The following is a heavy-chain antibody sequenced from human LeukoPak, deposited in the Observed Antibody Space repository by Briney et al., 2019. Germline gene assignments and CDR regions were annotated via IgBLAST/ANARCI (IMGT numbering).Heavy chain of an antibody. CDR1: GYSISSGYY. CDR3: AREYYDFWSGHTPNFDY. V-gene: IGHV4-38-2*02. J-gene: IGHJ4*02. D-gene: IGHD3-3*01. Sequence: SETLSLTCTVSGYSISSGYYWGWIRQPPGKGLEWIGSIYHSGSTYYNPSLKSRVTISVDTSKNQFSLKLSSMTAADTAVYYCAREYYDFWSGHTPNFDYWGQGTLVTVSS. CDR2: IYHSGST.